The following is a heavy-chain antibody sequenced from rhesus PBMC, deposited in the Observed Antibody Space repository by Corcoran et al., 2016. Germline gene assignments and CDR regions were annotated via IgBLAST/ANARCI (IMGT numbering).Heavy chain of an antibody. D-gene: IGHD4-11*01. J-gene: IGHJ4*01. CDR3: AKYLKYHNRN. CDR1: GGSMRRNY. CDR2: NSGVRGNT. V-gene: IGHV4-147*01. Sequence: QVPLQESGPGLVKPSETLSLTCAVSGGSMRRNYWIWIRPSPGEGRVWIGFNSGVRGNTSYHPSLQSRVHISTDTSKNQFSLKLSSVTAADTAVYYWAKYLKYHNRNWGQGVLVTVSS.